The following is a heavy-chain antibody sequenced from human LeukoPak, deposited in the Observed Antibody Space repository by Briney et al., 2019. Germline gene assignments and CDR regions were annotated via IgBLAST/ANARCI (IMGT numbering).Heavy chain of an antibody. D-gene: IGHD3-10*01. J-gene: IGHJ4*02. V-gene: IGHV3-9*03. CDR1: GFTFDDYA. CDR3: AKDGSRFGELSN. CDR2: ISWNSGSI. Sequence: PGGSLRLSCAASGFTFDDYAMHWVRQAPGKGLEWVSGISWNSGSIGYADSVKGRFTISRDNAKNSLYLQMNSLRAEDMALYYCAKDGSRFGELSNWGQGTLVTVSS.